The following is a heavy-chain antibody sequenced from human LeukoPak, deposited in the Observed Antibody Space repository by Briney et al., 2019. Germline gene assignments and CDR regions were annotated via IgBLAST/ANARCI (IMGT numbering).Heavy chain of an antibody. CDR1: GGSISSGGYY. Sequence: PSETLSLTCNVSGGSISSGGYYWSWIRQPPGKGLEWIGYIYHSGSTYYNPSLKSRVTISVDRSKNQFSLKPSSVAAADTAVYYCARAPYSSYGDYWGQGTLVTVAS. J-gene: IGHJ4*02. CDR2: IYHSGST. D-gene: IGHD3-22*01. V-gene: IGHV4-30-2*01. CDR3: ARAPYSSYGDY.